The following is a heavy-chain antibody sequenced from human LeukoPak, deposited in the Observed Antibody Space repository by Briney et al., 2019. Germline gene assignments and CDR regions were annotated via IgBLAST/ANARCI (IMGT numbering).Heavy chain of an antibody. CDR2: ISSSKTI. Sequence: GGSLRLSCAASGFTFSSYTMNWVRQAPGKGLEWVSYISSSKTIYYADSVKGRFTISRDNAKNSLYLQMNSLRAEDTAVYYCARDPLGYCSGGGCYYWGRGTLVTVSS. CDR1: GFTFSSYT. CDR3: ARDPLGYCSGGGCYY. D-gene: IGHD2-15*01. V-gene: IGHV3-48*01. J-gene: IGHJ4*02.